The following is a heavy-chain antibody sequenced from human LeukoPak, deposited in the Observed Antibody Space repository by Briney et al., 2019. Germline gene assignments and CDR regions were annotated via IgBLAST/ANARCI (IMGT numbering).Heavy chain of an antibody. V-gene: IGHV3-30-3*01. Sequence: GGSLRLSCAASGFTFSSYAMHWVRQAPGKGPEWVAVISYDGSNKYYADSVKGRFTISRDNSKNTLYLQMNSLRAEDTAVYYCARDVQVGATTSLLLDVWGQGTTVTVSS. CDR2: ISYDGSNK. CDR3: ARDVQVGATTSLLLDV. D-gene: IGHD1-26*01. J-gene: IGHJ6*02. CDR1: GFTFSSYA.